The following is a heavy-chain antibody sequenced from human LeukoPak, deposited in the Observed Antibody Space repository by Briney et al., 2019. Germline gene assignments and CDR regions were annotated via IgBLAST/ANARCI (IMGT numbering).Heavy chain of an antibody. V-gene: IGHV3-11*05. CDR1: GFSFSDNY. Sequence: GGSLRLSCAASGFSFSDNYMSWISQAPGKGLEWVSYISNSGSYTNYPDSVKGRFTISRDNAKNSLYLQMNSLRDEDTAVYYCARARGAGPGGHFDYWGQGTLVTVSS. J-gene: IGHJ4*02. D-gene: IGHD6-19*01. CDR2: ISNSGSYT. CDR3: ARARGAGPGGHFDY.